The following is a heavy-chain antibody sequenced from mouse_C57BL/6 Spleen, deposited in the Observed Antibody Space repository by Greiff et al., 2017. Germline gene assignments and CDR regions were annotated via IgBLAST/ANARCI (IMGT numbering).Heavy chain of an antibody. D-gene: IGHD3-1*01. CDR3: ARSGGRYCFDY. J-gene: IGHJ2*01. CDR2: IDPNSGDT. Sequence: QVPLHHSFPHLFNPFSSFNLSFKSSGYTFTSYWMHWVKQRPGRGLEWIGWIDPNSGDTNYNEKFKSKATLTVDKPSSTAYMQLSSLTSEDSAVYYCARSGGRYCFDYWGQGTTLTVSS. V-gene: IGHV1-72*01. CDR1: GYTFTSYW.